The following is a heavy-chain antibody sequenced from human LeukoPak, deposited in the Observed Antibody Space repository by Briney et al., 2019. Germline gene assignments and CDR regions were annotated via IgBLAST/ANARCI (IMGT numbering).Heavy chain of an antibody. CDR3: STDSGRSYFYFDF. CDR1: GFGLSVLS. Sequence: ASVKVSCKISGFGLSVLSIHWMRQAPGKGLEWVGGIRPETGEPIFAQKFRGRVTITEDTFTNTGYLELRGLTSEDTAVYYCSTDSGRSYFYFDFWGQGTLVTVSS. V-gene: IGHV1-24*01. CDR2: IRPETGEP. J-gene: IGHJ4*02. D-gene: IGHD3-10*01.